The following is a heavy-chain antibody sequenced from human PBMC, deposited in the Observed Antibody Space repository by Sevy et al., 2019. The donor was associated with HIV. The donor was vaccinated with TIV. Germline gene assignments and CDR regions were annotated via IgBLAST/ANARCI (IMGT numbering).Heavy chain of an antibody. V-gene: IGHV4-39*01. CDR1: GGSISSSSYY. CDR3: ARHEMTMVRGVIGHFDY. J-gene: IGHJ4*02. CDR2: IYYSGST. Sequence: SETLSLTCTVSGGSISSSSYYWGWLRQPPGKGLEWIGSIYYSGSTYYNPSLKSRVTISVDTSKNQFSLKLSSVTAADTAVNYCARHEMTMVRGVIGHFDYWGQGTLVTVSS. D-gene: IGHD3-10*01.